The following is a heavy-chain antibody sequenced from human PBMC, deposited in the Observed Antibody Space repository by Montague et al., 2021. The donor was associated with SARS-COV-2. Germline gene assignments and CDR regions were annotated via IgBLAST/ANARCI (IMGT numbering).Heavy chain of an antibody. J-gene: IGHJ5*02. D-gene: IGHD3-16*01. CDR3: ARLGPGPQGEES. CDR2: IYYSGCT. Sequence: SETLSLTCTVSGGSITTTSHYWGWIRQPPGKGLEWIGSIYYSGCTHYNPSLKTRLTLSVDTSMNQFSLKLSSVTAADTAVYHCARLGPGPQGEESWGQGTVVIASS. CDR1: GGSITTTSHY. V-gene: IGHV4-39*01.